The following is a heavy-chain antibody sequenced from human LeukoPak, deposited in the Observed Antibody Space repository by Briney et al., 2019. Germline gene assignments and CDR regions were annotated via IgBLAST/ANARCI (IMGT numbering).Heavy chain of an antibody. J-gene: IGHJ3*02. V-gene: IGHV3-21*01. CDR3: ARDRSDYDILTGYFSDAFDI. D-gene: IGHD3-9*01. CDR1: GFTFSSYS. Sequence: GRSLRLSCAASGFTFSSYSMNWVSQAPGKGLEWVSFITRSSSYIYYADSVKGRFTISRDNAKNSLYLQMNSLRAEDTAVYYCARDRSDYDILTGYFSDAFDIWGQGTMVTVSS. CDR2: ITRSSSYI.